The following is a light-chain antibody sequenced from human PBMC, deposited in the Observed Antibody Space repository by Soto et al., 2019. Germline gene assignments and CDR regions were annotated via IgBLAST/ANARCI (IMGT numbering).Light chain of an antibody. CDR1: QSVVSN. Sequence: EIVMTQSPATLSVSPGERVTLSCRASQSVVSNFAWYQQKPGQAPRLLIYGASTRATGIPVRFSGSGSGTEFTLTISSLQSEDFAVYYCQQYNDWPLTFGGGTKIEIK. CDR3: QQYNDWPLT. CDR2: GAS. J-gene: IGKJ4*01. V-gene: IGKV3-15*01.